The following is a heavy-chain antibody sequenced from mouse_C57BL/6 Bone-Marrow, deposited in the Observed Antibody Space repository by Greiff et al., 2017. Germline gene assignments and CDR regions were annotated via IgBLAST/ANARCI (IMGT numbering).Heavy chain of an antibody. D-gene: IGHD4-1*01. V-gene: IGHV5-6*01. CDR2: ISSGGSYT. Sequence: EVHLVESGGDLVKPGGSLKLSCAASGFTFSSYGMSWVRQTPDKRLVWVANISSGGSYTYYPDSVKGRFTISRDNAKNTLYLQMSILKSEDTAMYDFALTGSYWYFDVWGTGTTVTVSS. CDR1: GFTFSSYG. CDR3: ALTGSYWYFDV. J-gene: IGHJ1*03.